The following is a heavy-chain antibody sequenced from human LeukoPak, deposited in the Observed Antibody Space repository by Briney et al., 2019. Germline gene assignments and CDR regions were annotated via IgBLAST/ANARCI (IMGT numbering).Heavy chain of an antibody. D-gene: IGHD3-10*01. V-gene: IGHV1-2*02. J-gene: IGHJ4*02. Sequence: ASVKVSCKAFGYTFTGYYMHWVRQAPGQGLEWMGWINPNSGGTNYAQKFQGRVTMTRDTSISTAYMELSRLRSDDTAVYYCASAPGGSGSYYNYWGQGTLVTVSS. CDR2: INPNSGGT. CDR3: ASAPGGSGSYYNY. CDR1: GYTFTGYY.